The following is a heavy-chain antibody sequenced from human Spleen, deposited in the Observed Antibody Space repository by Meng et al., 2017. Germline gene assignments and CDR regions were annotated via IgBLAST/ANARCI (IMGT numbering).Heavy chain of an antibody. CDR2: MYYSGST. Sequence: VHLQGAGPGLVKPSHPMYLPCTGSGGSISSGGDYWSWIRQHPGKGLEWIGHMYYSGSTYYNPSLKSRVTISVDTSQNQFSLKLSSVTAADTAVYYCAANRDGFDPWGQGTLVTVSS. CDR3: AANRDGFDP. J-gene: IGHJ5*02. V-gene: IGHV4-31*03. CDR1: GGSISSGGDY.